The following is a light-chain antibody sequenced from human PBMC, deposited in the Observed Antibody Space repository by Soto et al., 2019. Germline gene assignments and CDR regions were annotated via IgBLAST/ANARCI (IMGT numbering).Light chain of an antibody. CDR1: QSVSSY. CDR3: QQRSNWPPWT. CDR2: DAS. J-gene: IGKJ1*01. V-gene: IGKV3-11*01. Sequence: EIVLTQSPATLSLSPGERATLSCRAGQSVSSYLAWYQQKPGQAPRLLIYDASNRATGIPARLSGSGSGTDFTLTIRSLEPEDFAVYYCQQRSNWPPWTFGQGTKVEIK.